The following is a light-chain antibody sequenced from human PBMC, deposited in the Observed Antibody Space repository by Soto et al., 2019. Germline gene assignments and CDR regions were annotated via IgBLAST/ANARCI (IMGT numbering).Light chain of an antibody. CDR1: SSDVGSYDL. CDR2: EVS. CDR3: SSYAGGSTYVV. Sequence: QSVLTQPASVSGSPGQSITISCTGTSSDVGSYDLVSWYQQHPDKAPKLMIYEVSKRPSGVSNRFSGSKSGNTASLTISGIQAEDESDYYCSSYAGGSTYVVFGGGTKLTVL. J-gene: IGLJ2*01. V-gene: IGLV2-23*02.